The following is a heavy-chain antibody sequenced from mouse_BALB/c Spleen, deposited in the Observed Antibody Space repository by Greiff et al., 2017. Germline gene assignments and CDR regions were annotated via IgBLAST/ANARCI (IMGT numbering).Heavy chain of an antibody. CDR3: ARDLNYAMDY. V-gene: IGHV5-6-5*01. J-gene: IGHJ4*01. CDR2: ISSGGST. Sequence: EVHLVESGGGLVKPGGSLKLSCAASGFTFSSYAMSWVRQTPEKRLEWVASISSGGSTYYPDSVKGRFTISRDNARNILYLQMSSLRSEDTAMYYCARDLNYAMDYWGQGTSVTVSS. CDR1: GFTFSSYA.